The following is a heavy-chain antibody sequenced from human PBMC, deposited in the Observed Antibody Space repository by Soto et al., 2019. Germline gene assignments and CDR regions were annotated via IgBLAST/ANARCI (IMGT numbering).Heavy chain of an antibody. Sequence: PSATLSLTCPVSCYSISSYYWSWIRQPPGKGLEWIGYIYYSGSTNYNPSLKSRVTISVDTSKNQFSLKLSSVTAADTAVYYCARGRGYSYGWDYHYYGMDVWGQGTTVT. V-gene: IGHV4-59*01. CDR2: IYYSGST. CDR1: CYSISSYY. CDR3: ARGRGYSYGWDYHYYGMDV. J-gene: IGHJ6*02. D-gene: IGHD5-18*01.